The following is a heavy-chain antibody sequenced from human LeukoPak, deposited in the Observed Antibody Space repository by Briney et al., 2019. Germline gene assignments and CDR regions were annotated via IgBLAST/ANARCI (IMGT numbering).Heavy chain of an antibody. D-gene: IGHD3-16*02. V-gene: IGHV3-21*01. CDR1: GFTFSSYS. CDR3: AREARLGELSPSGY. J-gene: IGHJ4*02. Sequence: PGGSLRLSCAASGFTFSSYSMNWVRQAPGKGLKWVSSISSSSSYKYYADSVKGRFTISRDNAKNSLYLQMNSLRAEDTAVYYCAREARLGELSPSGYWGQGTLVTVSS. CDR2: ISSSSSYK.